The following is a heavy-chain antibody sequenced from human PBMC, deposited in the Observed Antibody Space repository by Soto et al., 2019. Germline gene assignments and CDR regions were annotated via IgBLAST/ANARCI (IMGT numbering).Heavy chain of an antibody. J-gene: IGHJ5*02. V-gene: IGHV3-30*18. Sequence: QVQLVESGGGVVQPGDSLRLSCAASGFMFSGYGMHWIRQAPGKGLEWVAVISHDGSEKYYGDSVKGRCTVSRDNSNNKLFLQIDSLRAEDTAVYYCAKLVGGVKAIGAPGDWLDPWGQGTLVTVSS. D-gene: IGHD3-3*01. CDR1: GFMFSGYG. CDR2: ISHDGSEK. CDR3: AKLVGGVKAIGAPGDWLDP.